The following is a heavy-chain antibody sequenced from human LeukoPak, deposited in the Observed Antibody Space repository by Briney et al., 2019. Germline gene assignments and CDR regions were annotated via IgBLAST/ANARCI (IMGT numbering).Heavy chain of an antibody. CDR1: GFTFSSYE. Sequence: GGSLRLSCAASGFTFSSYEMNWVRQARQKGLEWVSHISSSGSVIYYADSVKGRFTISRDNAKSSLYLQMKSLRADDTAVYYCARGSHIVVMTAATPDYWGQGTLITVSS. CDR2: ISSSGSVI. D-gene: IGHD2-21*02. J-gene: IGHJ4*02. CDR3: ARGSHIVVMTAATPDY. V-gene: IGHV3-48*03.